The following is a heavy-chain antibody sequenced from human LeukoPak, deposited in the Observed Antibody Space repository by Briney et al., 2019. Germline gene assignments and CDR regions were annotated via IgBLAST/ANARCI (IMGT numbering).Heavy chain of an antibody. CDR2: ISAYNGNT. Sequence: ASVKVSCKASGYTFTSYGISWVRQAPGQGLEWMGWISAYNGNTNYAQKLQGRVTMTTDTSTSTAYMELRSLRSDDTAVYYCAREDSSSWPDYYYYYGMDLWGQGTTVTVSS. D-gene: IGHD6-13*01. V-gene: IGHV1-18*01. CDR3: AREDSSSWPDYYYYYGMDL. CDR1: GYTFTSYG. J-gene: IGHJ6*02.